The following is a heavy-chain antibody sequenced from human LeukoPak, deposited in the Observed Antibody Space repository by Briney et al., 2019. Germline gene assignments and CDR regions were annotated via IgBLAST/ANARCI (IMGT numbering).Heavy chain of an antibody. Sequence: SQTLSLTCAISGDSVSSNSAAWHWIRQSPSRGLEWLGRTYYRPQWYHDYAISVKSRITINSDTSKNQFSLQLKSVTPEDTALYFCARESGLSDAYDIWGQGTMVTVSS. J-gene: IGHJ3*02. D-gene: IGHD3-16*01. CDR1: GDSVSSNSAA. CDR2: TYYRPQWYH. CDR3: ARESGLSDAYDI. V-gene: IGHV6-1*01.